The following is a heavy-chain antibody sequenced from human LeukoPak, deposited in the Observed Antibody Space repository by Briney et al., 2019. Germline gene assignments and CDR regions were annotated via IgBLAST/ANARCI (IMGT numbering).Heavy chain of an antibody. D-gene: IGHD6-13*01. CDR2: IIPIFGTA. CDR1: GGTFSSYA. Sequence: GASVKVSCKASGGTFSSYAISWVRQAPGQGLEWMGGIIPIFGTANYAQKFQGRVTITADESTSTAYMELSSLRSEDTAVYYCASWRWRAAGFDPWGQGTLVTVSS. V-gene: IGHV1-69*01. CDR3: ASWRWRAAGFDP. J-gene: IGHJ5*02.